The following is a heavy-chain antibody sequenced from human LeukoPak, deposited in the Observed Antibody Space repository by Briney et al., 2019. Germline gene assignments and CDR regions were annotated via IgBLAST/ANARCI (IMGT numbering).Heavy chain of an antibody. CDR1: GGTFSSYA. CDR3: ARLGLRCSSTSCYNDY. CDR2: IIPIFGTA. Sequence: SVKVSCEASGGTFSSYAISWVRQAPGQGLEWMGGIIPIFGTANYAQKFQGRVTITTDESTSTAYMELSSLRSEDTAVYYCARLGLRCSSTSCYNDYWGQGTLVTVSS. V-gene: IGHV1-69*05. J-gene: IGHJ4*02. D-gene: IGHD2-2*02.